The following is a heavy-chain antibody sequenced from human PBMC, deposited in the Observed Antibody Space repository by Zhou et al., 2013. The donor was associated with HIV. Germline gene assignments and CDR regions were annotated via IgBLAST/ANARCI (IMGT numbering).Heavy chain of an antibody. CDR3: ARAETIVATTPRTGWFDP. J-gene: IGHJ5*02. D-gene: IGHD5-12*01. CDR2: IIPILGIA. CDR1: GGTFSSYA. V-gene: IGHV1-69*04. Sequence: QVQLVQSGAEVKKPGSSVKVSCKASGGTFSSYAISWVRQAPGQGLEWMGRIIPILGIANYAQKFQGRVTITADKSTSTAYMELSSLRSEDTAVYYCARAETIVATTPRTGWFDPWGQGTLVTVSS.